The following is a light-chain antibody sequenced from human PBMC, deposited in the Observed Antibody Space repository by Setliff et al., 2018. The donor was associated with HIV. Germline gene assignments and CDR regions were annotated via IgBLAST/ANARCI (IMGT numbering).Light chain of an antibody. V-gene: IGLV2-18*02. CDR1: TSDIGHYNR. Sequence: QSVLAQPPYVSGAPGQSVTISCTGSTSDIGHYNRVSWYQQPPGAAPKLIMYEVSHRPSGVPDRFSGSKSDSTASLTISGLQPEDEADYYCSSYTTSITFVFGTGTKSPS. CDR2: EVS. CDR3: SSYTTSITFV. J-gene: IGLJ1*01.